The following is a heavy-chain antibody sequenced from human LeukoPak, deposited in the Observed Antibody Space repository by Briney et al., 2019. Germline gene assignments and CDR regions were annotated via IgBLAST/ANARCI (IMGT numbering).Heavy chain of an antibody. CDR3: ASDWRDYPISGYFDY. CDR2: ITATGSRT. D-gene: IGHD2-21*01. J-gene: IGHJ4*02. CDR1: GLTFGSYT. Sequence: PGGSLRLSCAASGLTFGSYTMSWVRQAPGKGLEWVSGITATGSRTYYADSVKGRFTISRDNAKNSLYLQMNSLRAEDTAVYYCASDWRDYPISGYFDYWGQGTLVTVSS. V-gene: IGHV3-23*01.